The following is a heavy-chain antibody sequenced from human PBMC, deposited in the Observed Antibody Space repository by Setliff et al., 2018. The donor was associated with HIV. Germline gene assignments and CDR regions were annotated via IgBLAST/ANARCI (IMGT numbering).Heavy chain of an antibody. CDR1: GFTFSSYG. CDR2: IRYDGSNK. CDR3: AKPRHYDSSGYYHY. D-gene: IGHD3-22*01. Sequence: GESLKISCAASGFTFSSYGMHWVRQAPGKGLEWVAFIRYDGSNKYYADSVKGRFTISRDNSKNTLYLQMNSLRAEDTAVYYCAKPRHYDSSGYYHYWGQGTLVTVSS. J-gene: IGHJ4*02. V-gene: IGHV3-30*02.